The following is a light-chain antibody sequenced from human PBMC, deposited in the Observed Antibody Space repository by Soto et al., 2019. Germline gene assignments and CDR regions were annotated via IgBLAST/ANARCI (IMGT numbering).Light chain of an antibody. CDR1: SGDVGGYTY. J-gene: IGLJ1*01. Sequence: QSVLTQPPSASESPGQSVTISCTGVSGDVGGYTYVSWYQHYPGKAPKLLIYEVSKRPQGVPDRFTGSKSGNTASLTVSGLQPDDEADYYCSSYAGSNNFVFGSGTKVTVL. CDR2: EVS. CDR3: SSYAGSNNFV. V-gene: IGLV2-8*01.